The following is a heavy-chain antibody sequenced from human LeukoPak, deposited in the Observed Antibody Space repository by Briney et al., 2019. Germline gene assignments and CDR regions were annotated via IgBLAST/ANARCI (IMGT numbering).Heavy chain of an antibody. Sequence: SETLSLTCAVYGGSFSGYYWSWIRQPPGKGLEWIGEINHSGSTNYNPSLKSRVTISVDTSKNQFSLKLSSVTAADMAVYYCARGRWYSGSYHFDYWGQGTLVTVSS. D-gene: IGHD1-26*01. CDR1: GGSFSGYY. V-gene: IGHV4-34*01. J-gene: IGHJ4*02. CDR3: ARGRWYSGSYHFDY. CDR2: INHSGST.